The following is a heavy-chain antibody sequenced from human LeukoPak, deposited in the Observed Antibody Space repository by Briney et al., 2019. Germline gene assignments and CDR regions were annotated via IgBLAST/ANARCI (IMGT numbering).Heavy chain of an antibody. CDR1: GFTFSGYV. CDR2: IRHDNTDK. Sequence: TGGSLRLSCAASGFTFSGYVMHWVRQAPGKGLEWVAFIRHDNTDKFYADSVKGRFTISSDNSKSTLYLQMNSLRAEDTAVYYRAKEGIDAFDIWGQGTMVTVSS. J-gene: IGHJ3*02. V-gene: IGHV3-30*02. CDR3: AKEGIDAFDI.